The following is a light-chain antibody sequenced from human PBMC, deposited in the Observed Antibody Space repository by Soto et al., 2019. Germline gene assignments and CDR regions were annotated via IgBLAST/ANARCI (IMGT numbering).Light chain of an antibody. Sequence: DIQMTQSPSSLSASVADRVTITCRASQTVSTYLNWYRQKPGKAPKLLIYKASSLESGVPLRFSGSGSGTEFTLTISSLQPDDFATYYCQQYKSYWTFGQGTKVDIK. J-gene: IGKJ1*01. V-gene: IGKV1-5*03. CDR2: KAS. CDR3: QQYKSYWT. CDR1: QTVSTY.